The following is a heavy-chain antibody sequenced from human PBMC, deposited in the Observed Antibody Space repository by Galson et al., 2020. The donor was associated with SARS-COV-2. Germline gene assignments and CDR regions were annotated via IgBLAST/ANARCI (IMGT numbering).Heavy chain of an antibody. D-gene: IGHD2-15*01. Sequence: GGSLRLSCAASGFLFSDYDMNWVRQAPGKGLEWVSFITKSSSTIYYADSVRGRFTISRDNAKSSLYLQMNGLRAEDTAVYYCVRDRHGGGFDDWGQGTVVTVSS. CDR3: VRDRHGGGFDD. J-gene: IGHJ4*02. CDR1: GFLFSDYD. V-gene: IGHV3-48*01. CDR2: ITKSSSTI.